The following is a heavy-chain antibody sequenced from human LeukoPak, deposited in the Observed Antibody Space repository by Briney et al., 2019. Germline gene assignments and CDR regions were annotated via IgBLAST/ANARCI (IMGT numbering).Heavy chain of an antibody. Sequence: SETLSLTCTVSGGSINSYYWSWIRQPPGKGLEWIGYIYYAGSTNYNPSLESRITISVDTSKNQFSLKLTSITAADTAVYYCARVRGGTYNHYFDYGGQGTLVTVSS. D-gene: IGHD5-24*01. CDR2: IYYAGST. J-gene: IGHJ4*02. V-gene: IGHV4-59*01. CDR3: ARVRGGTYNHYFDY. CDR1: GGSINSYY.